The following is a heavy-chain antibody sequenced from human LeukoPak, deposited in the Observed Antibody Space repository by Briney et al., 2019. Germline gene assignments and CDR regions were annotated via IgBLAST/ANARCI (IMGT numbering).Heavy chain of an antibody. J-gene: IGHJ6*03. Sequence: SETLSLTCTVSGGSVSSYYWSWVRQPPGKRLEWLGYIYNSGGTNYNPSLNGRVTISVDTSKNQFSLNLSSVTAADTAVYYCAKRHHYYYYMDVWGKGTTVTVSS. CDR1: GGSVSSYY. V-gene: IGHV4-4*09. CDR3: AKRHHYYYYMDV. CDR2: IYNSGGT.